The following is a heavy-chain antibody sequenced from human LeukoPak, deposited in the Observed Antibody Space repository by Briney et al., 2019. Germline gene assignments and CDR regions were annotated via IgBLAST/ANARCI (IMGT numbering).Heavy chain of an antibody. CDR3: ARDRLVVVPASIGY. V-gene: IGHV1-18*01. Sequence: GASVKVSCKASGYTFTSYGISWVRQAPGQGLEWMGWISAYNGNTNYAQKLQGRVTMTTDTSTSTAYMELRSLRSDDTAVYYCARDRLVVVPASIGYWGQGTLVTVSS. CDR1: GYTFTSYG. CDR2: ISAYNGNT. D-gene: IGHD2-2*01. J-gene: IGHJ4*02.